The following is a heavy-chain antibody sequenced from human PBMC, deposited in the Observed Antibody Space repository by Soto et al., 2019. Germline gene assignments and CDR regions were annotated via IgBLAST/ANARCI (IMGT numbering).Heavy chain of an antibody. CDR3: ARDAYLGSGSYAY. CDR2: IWYDGSNK. D-gene: IGHD3-10*01. V-gene: IGHV3-33*01. CDR1: GFTFSSYG. J-gene: IGHJ4*02. Sequence: GGSLRLSCAASGFTFSSYGMHWVRQAPGKGLEWVALIWYDGSNKNYADSVKGRFTISRDDSKNTLYLQMNSLRAEDTAVYYCARDAYLGSGSYAYWGQGTLVTGSS.